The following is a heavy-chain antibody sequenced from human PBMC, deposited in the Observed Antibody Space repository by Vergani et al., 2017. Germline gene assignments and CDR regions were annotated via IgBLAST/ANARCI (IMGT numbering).Heavy chain of an antibody. CDR2: ISGSGGST. CDR1: GFTFSSYA. Sequence: EVQLLESGGGLVQPGGSLRLSCAASGFTFSSYAMSWVRQAPGKGLEWVSAISGSGGSTYYADSVKGRFTISRDNAKNSLYLQMNSLRAEDTAVYYCARVGYSYGYYYYYGMDVWGQGTTVTVSS. V-gene: IGHV3-23*01. CDR3: ARVGYSYGYYYYYGMDV. D-gene: IGHD5-18*01. J-gene: IGHJ6*02.